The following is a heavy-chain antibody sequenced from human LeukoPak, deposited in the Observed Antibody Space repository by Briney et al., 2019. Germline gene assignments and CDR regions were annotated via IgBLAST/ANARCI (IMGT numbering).Heavy chain of an antibody. Sequence: SETLSLTCTVSGGSISSSSYYWGWIRQPPGKGLEWIGSIYYSGSTYYNPSLKSRVTISVDTSKNQFSLKLSSVTAADTAVYYRARHEPTVLRYFDWLGNKVDAFDIWGQGTMVTVSS. D-gene: IGHD3-9*01. CDR3: ARHEPTVLRYFDWLGNKVDAFDI. CDR1: GGSISSSSYY. J-gene: IGHJ3*02. CDR2: IYYSGST. V-gene: IGHV4-39*01.